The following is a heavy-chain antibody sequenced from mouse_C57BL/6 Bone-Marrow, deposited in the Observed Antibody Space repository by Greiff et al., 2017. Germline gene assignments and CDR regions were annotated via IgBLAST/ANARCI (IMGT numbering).Heavy chain of an antibody. CDR1: GFNIKDDY. Sequence: VQLKESGAELVRPGASVKLSCTASGFNIKDDYMHWVKQRPEQGLEWIGWIDPENGDTEYASKFQGKATITADTSSNTAYLQLSSLTSEDTAVDYCTTPIYYDYNGNYWGQGTLVTVSA. CDR3: TTPIYYDYNGNY. D-gene: IGHD2-4*01. CDR2: IDPENGDT. J-gene: IGHJ3*01. V-gene: IGHV14-4*01.